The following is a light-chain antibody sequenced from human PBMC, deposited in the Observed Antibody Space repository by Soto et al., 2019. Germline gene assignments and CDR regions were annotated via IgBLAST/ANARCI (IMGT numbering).Light chain of an antibody. Sequence: EIVMTQSPATLSVSPGERATLSCRASQSVSSNLACYQQKPGQAPRLLIYGASTRATGIPARFSGSGSGTEFTLTISSLQSEDFAVYYCQQFSSYPLTFGGGTKVDIK. CDR2: GAS. J-gene: IGKJ4*01. V-gene: IGKV3-15*01. CDR3: QQFSSYPLT. CDR1: QSVSSN.